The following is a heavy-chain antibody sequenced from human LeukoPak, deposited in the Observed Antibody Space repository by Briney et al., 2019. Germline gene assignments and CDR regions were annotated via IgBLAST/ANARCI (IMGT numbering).Heavy chain of an antibody. J-gene: IGHJ3*02. V-gene: IGHV3-30*03. CDR3: ARGDKYGGNSVTFDI. Sequence: GGSLRLSCAASGFTFSSYGMHWVRQAPGKGLEGVAVISYDGSNKYYADSVKGRFTISRDNAKNSLYLQMNSLRAEDTAVYYCARGDKYGGNSVTFDIWGQGTMVTISS. D-gene: IGHD4-23*01. CDR2: ISYDGSNK. CDR1: GFTFSSYG.